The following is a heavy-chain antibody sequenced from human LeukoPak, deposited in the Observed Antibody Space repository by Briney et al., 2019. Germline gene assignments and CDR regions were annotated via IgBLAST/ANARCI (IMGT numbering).Heavy chain of an antibody. CDR1: GFNFDQYA. V-gene: IGHV3-23*01. J-gene: IGHJ3*02. CDR3: AKRSSSYGNDALDI. Sequence: PGGSLRLSCAASGFNFDQYAMNWVRQAPGKGLEWVSFISGGGAKTFYADSVKGRFSISRDNSKNTVYQHMNSLRAEDTAIYYCAKRSSSYGNDALDIWGQGTMVTVSS. D-gene: IGHD3-16*01. CDR2: ISGGGAKT.